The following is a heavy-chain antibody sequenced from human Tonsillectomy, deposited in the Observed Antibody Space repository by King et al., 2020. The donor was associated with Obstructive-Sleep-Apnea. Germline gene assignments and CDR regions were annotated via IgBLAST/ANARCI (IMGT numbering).Heavy chain of an antibody. J-gene: IGHJ4*02. CDR1: GFTFSRYS. CDR3: ARGDDSGGYVSHNVDF. V-gene: IGHV3-48*04. CDR2: ISDDNSRK. Sequence: VQLVESGGGLAQPGRSLRLSCAASGFTFSRYSMNWVRQTPGKGLEWVSYISDDNSRKYYADSVKGRFFISRDNTKNSLYLQMNSLRVEDTAIYFCARGDDSGGYVSHNVDFWGPGILAT. D-gene: IGHD3-22*01.